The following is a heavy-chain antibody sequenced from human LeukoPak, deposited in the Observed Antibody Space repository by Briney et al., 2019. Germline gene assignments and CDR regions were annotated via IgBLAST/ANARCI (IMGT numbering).Heavy chain of an antibody. J-gene: IGHJ6*03. CDR1: GGSISSSSYY. Sequence: SETLSLTCTVSGGSISSSSYYWGWIRQPPGKGLEGIGRIYYSGSTYYNPSLKSRVTISVHTSKNQFSLKLSSVTAADTAVYYCAREYSGYALYYYYYYMDVWGKGTTVTVSS. CDR2: IYYSGST. CDR3: AREYSGYALYYYYYYMDV. D-gene: IGHD5-12*01. V-gene: IGHV4-39*07.